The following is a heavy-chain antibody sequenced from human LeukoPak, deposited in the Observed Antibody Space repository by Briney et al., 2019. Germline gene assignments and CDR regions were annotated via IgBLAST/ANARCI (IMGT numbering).Heavy chain of an antibody. CDR1: GFTFSSYS. Sequence: GGSLRLSCAASGFTFSSYSMNWVRQAPGKGLEWVSYISSSSSTIYYADSVKGRFTISRDNAKNSLYLQMNSLRAEDTAVYYCARDSESGGYYYYYYYMDVWGKGTTVTVSS. CDR3: ARDSESGGYYYYYYYMDV. D-gene: IGHD3-10*01. V-gene: IGHV3-48*01. CDR2: ISSSSSTI. J-gene: IGHJ6*03.